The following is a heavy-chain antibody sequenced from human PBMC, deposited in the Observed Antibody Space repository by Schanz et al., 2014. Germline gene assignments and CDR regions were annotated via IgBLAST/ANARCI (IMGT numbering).Heavy chain of an antibody. CDR2: INPIDGST. CDR3: ARGSCTASGCYDAFDL. J-gene: IGHJ3*01. D-gene: IGHD2-2*01. CDR1: GYTFTDYY. V-gene: IGHV1-46*01. Sequence: QVQLVQSGAEVKKPGASVKVSCTASGYTFTDYYIHWVRQAPGQGLEWMGLINPIDGSTTYVWGFHGRLTMTRDTSTTTVYMDLSTLRSEDTAVYYCARGSCTASGCYDAFDLWGQGTLVTVSS.